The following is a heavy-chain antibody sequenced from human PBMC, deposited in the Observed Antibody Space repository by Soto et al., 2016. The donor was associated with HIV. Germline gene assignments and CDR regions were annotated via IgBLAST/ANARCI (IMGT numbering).Heavy chain of an antibody. D-gene: IGHD3-9*01. CDR1: GLKFNSFW. CDR2: ISGDGTTI. J-gene: IGHJ4*02. CDR3: AKGGEYYDILTGY. Sequence: DVQLVESGGGVIPPGASLKVSCTASGLKFNSFWMSWVRQTPGKGLMWVSQISGDGTTINYADSVKGRFIISRDNAKKSVYLQMISLRAEDTAVYYCAKGGEYYDILTGYWGQGTLVTVSS. V-gene: IGHV3-74*01.